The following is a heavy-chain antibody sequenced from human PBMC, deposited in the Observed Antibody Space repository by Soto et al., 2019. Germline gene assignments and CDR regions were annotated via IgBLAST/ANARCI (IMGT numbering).Heavy chain of an antibody. V-gene: IGHV4-4*02. J-gene: IGHJ3*02. CDR1: GGSLSSYNW. CDR2: IYHSGST. Sequence: QVQLQESGPGLVKPSGTLSLTCAVSGGSLSSYNWWSWVRQPPGKGLEWIGEIYHSGSTNYNPSLTSRVTMSMDKSNNQFFWRLNSVTAADTAVYYCARDALDIWGQGTVVTVSS. CDR3: ARDALDI.